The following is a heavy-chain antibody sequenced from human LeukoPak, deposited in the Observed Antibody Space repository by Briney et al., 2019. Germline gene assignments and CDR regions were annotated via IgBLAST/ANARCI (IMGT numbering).Heavy chain of an antibody. CDR1: GYTFTSYG. D-gene: IGHD6-19*01. CDR2: ISAYNGNT. Sequence: ASVKVSCKASGYTFTSYGISWVRQAPGQGLEWMGWISAYNGNTNYAQKLQGRVTMTTDTSTSTAYMELRSLRSDDTAAYYCGIAVAGYYYYYMDVWGKGTTVTVSS. J-gene: IGHJ6*03. CDR3: GIAVAGYYYYYMDV. V-gene: IGHV1-18*01.